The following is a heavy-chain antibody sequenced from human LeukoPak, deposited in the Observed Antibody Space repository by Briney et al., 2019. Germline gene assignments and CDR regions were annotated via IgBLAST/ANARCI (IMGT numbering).Heavy chain of an antibody. D-gene: IGHD3-10*01. V-gene: IGHV3-7*03. J-gene: IGHJ4*02. CDR2: IKQDGYEK. CDR3: VDGESLLY. Sequence: GGSLRLSCAVSGFTFRTFWMAWVRQAPGKGLEWVATIKQDGYEKHYVDSVRGRFTISRDNAKNLLYLQMNRLRVEDTAVYHCVDGESLLYWGQGTLVSVSS. CDR1: GFTFRTFW.